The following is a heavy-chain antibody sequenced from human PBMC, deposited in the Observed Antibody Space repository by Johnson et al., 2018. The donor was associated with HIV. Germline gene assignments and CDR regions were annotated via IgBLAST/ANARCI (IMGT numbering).Heavy chain of an antibody. CDR2: IWFDGSIQ. CDR3: ARDWEKNSSGFYPTVMGI. J-gene: IGHJ3*02. CDR1: GFTFSTYG. V-gene: IGHV3-33*01. D-gene: IGHD3-22*01. Sequence: QEQLVESGGGVVQPGRSLRLSCAASGFTFSTYGMHWVRQAPGRGLEWVAVIWFDGSIQYYADSVKGRFTISRDNSKNTLFLQMGSLRVEDTAVYYCARDWEKNSSGFYPTVMGIWGQGTMVTGSS.